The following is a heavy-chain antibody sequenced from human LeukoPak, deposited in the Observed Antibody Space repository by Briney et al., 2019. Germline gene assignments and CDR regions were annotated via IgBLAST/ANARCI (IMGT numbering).Heavy chain of an antibody. J-gene: IGHJ6*02. V-gene: IGHV1-2*06. D-gene: IGHD2-15*01. Sequence: ASVKVSCKASGYTFTGYYMHWVRQAPGQGLEWMGRINPNSGGTNYAQKFQGRVTMTRDTPISTAYMELSRLRSDDTAVYYCARGSIVVVVAGDYYYYGMDVWGQGTTVTVSS. CDR2: INPNSGGT. CDR1: GYTFTGYY. CDR3: ARGSIVVVVAGDYYYYGMDV.